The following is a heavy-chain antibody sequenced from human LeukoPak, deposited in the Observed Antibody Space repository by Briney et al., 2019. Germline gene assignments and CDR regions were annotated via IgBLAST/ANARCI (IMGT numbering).Heavy chain of an antibody. Sequence: PGRSLRLSCAASGFTFSAYAMTWVRQPPGKGLEWVSGICGDDGRTYYGDSVKGRFTISRDNSKNALYLQMNSLRVEDTAVYYCAKSPGGSCYSAYDYWGQGTLVTVSS. V-gene: IGHV3-23*01. D-gene: IGHD2-15*01. J-gene: IGHJ4*02. CDR1: GFTFSAYA. CDR2: ICGDDGRT. CDR3: AKSPGGSCYSAYDY.